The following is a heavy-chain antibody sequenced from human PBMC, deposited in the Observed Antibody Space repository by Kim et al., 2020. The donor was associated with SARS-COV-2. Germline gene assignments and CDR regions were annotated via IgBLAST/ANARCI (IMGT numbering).Heavy chain of an antibody. Sequence: SVKVPCKASGGSFSSYAISWVRQAPGQGLEWMGGIIPIFGTANYEQKFQGRVTITTDESTSTAYMELSRLRSEDPAVYYCARSVWFGGSLCPYYFDYWGHGTLVTVSS. CDR3: ARSVWFGGSLCPYYFDY. V-gene: IGHV1-69*05. CDR2: IIPIFGTA. CDR1: GGSFSSYA. D-gene: IGHD3-10*01. J-gene: IGHJ4*03.